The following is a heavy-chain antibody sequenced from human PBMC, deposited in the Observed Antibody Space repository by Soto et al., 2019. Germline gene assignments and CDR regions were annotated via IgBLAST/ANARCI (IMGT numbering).Heavy chain of an antibody. V-gene: IGHV1-2*02. CDR3: APLGYDFWSGYAYGMDV. Sequence: QVQLVQSGAEVKKPGASVKVSCKASGYTFTGYYMHWVRQAPGQGLEWMGWINPNSGGTNYAQKFQGRVTMNRDRSISTAYMELSRLRSDDTAVYYCAPLGYDFWSGYAYGMDVWGQGTTVTVSS. D-gene: IGHD3-3*01. CDR2: INPNSGGT. J-gene: IGHJ6*02. CDR1: GYTFTGYY.